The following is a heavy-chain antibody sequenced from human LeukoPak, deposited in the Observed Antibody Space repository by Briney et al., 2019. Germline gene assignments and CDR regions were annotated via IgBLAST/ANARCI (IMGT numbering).Heavy chain of an antibody. J-gene: IGHJ4*02. D-gene: IGHD1-1*01. CDR2: INSDGSST. V-gene: IGHV3-74*01. CDR3: VRYNWNDSGN. Sequence: GGSLRLSCAASGFTFSSYGMHWVRHAPGKGLVWVSHINSDGSSTSYADSVKGRLTISRDNAKNTLYLQMNSLRVEDTAVYYGVRYNWNDSGNWGQGTLVTVSS. CDR1: GFTFSSYG.